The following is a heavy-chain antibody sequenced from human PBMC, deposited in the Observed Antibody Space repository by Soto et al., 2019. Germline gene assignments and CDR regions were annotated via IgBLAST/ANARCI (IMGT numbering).Heavy chain of an antibody. D-gene: IGHD3-9*01. CDR1: GDSVSNNSAT. CDR3: ARGLDILTGYCGFDY. CDR2: TYYRSKWYN. J-gene: IGHJ4*02. V-gene: IGHV6-1*01. Sequence: SQTLSLTCAISGDSVSNNSATWDWIRPSPSRGLEWLGRTYYRSKWYNDYADSVKGRFTISRDNAKNSLYLQMNSLRAEDTAVYYCARGLDILTGYCGFDYWGQGTLVTVS.